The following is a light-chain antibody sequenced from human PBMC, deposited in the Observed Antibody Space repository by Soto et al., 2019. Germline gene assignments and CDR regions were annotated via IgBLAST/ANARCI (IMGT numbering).Light chain of an antibody. J-gene: IGLJ2*01. Sequence: QSALTQPASVSGSPGQSITISCTGTSSDVGIYNLVSWYQHHPGKAPKLMIYEGSKRPSGVSNRFSGSKSGNTASLTISGLQAEDEADYYCCSYAGTSTVLFGGGTKLTVL. CDR1: SSDVGIYNL. CDR3: CSYAGTSTVL. CDR2: EGS. V-gene: IGLV2-23*01.